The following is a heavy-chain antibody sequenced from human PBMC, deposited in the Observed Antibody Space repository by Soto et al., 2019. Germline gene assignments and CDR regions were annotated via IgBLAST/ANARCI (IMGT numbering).Heavy chain of an antibody. D-gene: IGHD1-26*01. V-gene: IGHV1-2*02. J-gene: IGHJ4*02. CDR2: INPNSGGT. Sequence: GASVKVSCKASGYTFTGYYMHWVRQAPGQGLEWMGWINPNSGGTNYAQKFQGRVTMTRDTSISTAYMELSRLRSDDTAVYYCARAKIVGATTLFDYWGQGTLVTVS. CDR1: GYTFTGYY. CDR3: ARAKIVGATTLFDY.